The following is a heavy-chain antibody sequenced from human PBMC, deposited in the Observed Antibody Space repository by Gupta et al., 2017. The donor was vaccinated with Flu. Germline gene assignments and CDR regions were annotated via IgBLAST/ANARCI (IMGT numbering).Heavy chain of an antibody. CDR3: SRGDVQVWQPQIDY. Sequence: QIQLEESGGGVVRPGRSLRLSCAASGFTFSSFAMPWVRQTPGKGLEWVAVMSSDGRHKWYADSVKGRFTVSRDNAKNTLFLQMDSLRAEDTAVYYCSRGDVQVWQPQIDYWGQGTLVTVSS. D-gene: IGHD1-1*01. CDR2: MSSDGRHK. V-gene: IGHV3-30*04. J-gene: IGHJ4*02. CDR1: GFTFSSFA.